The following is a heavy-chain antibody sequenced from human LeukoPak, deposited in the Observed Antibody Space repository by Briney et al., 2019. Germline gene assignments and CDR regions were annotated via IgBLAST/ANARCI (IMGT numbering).Heavy chain of an antibody. Sequence: SETLSLTCTVSGGSISSGDYYWSWIRQPPGKGLEWIGYIYYSGSTYYNPSLKSRVTISVDTSKNQFSLKLSSVTAADTAVYYCARVVVVVPAAPYYYYMDVWGKGTTVTVSS. CDR3: ARVVVVVPAAPYYYYMDV. J-gene: IGHJ6*03. D-gene: IGHD2-2*01. CDR1: GGSISSGDYY. V-gene: IGHV4-30-4*02. CDR2: IYYSGST.